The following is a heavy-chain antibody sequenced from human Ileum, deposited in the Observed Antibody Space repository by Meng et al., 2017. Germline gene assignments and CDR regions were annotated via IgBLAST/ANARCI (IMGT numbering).Heavy chain of an antibody. D-gene: IGHD3-22*01. V-gene: IGHV1-69*02. Sequence: QVQLVQSGAEVKKPGSSVKVSCKASGGTFYSYTISWVRQAPGQGLEWMGRIIPVLGVAKHAQKFQGRVTIIADKSTSTSHMELSNLRSEDTGVYYCASESPNSSGAHEDWGQGTLVTV. CDR2: IIPVLGVA. CDR1: GGTFYSYT. J-gene: IGHJ4*02. CDR3: ASESPNSSGAHED.